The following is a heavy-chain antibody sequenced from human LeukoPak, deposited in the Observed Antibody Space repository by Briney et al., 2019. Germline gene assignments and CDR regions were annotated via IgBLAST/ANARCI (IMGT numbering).Heavy chain of an antibody. D-gene: IGHD6-19*01. V-gene: IGHV3-48*01. CDR2: IGTSGNPI. J-gene: IGHJ4*02. CDR1: GFTFSGYI. Sequence: GGSLRLSCAATGFTFSGYIMNWVRQAPGKGLEWVSFIGTSGNPIYYADSVKGRFTVSRDNAKNSLYLQMDSLRAEDTAVYYCARDQWLDYWGQGTLVTVSS. CDR3: ARDQWLDY.